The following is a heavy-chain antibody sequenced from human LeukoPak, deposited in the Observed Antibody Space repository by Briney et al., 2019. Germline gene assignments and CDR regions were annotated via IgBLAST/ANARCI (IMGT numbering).Heavy chain of an antibody. Sequence: GGSLRLSCAASGFTFSSYAMSWVRQAPGKGLEWVSAISGSGGSTYYADSVKGRFTISRDNSKNTLYLQMNSLRAKDTAVYYCARDFITMVRGVINYWGQGTLVTVSS. CDR2: ISGSGGST. D-gene: IGHD3-10*01. CDR3: ARDFITMVRGVINY. CDR1: GFTFSSYA. J-gene: IGHJ4*02. V-gene: IGHV3-23*01.